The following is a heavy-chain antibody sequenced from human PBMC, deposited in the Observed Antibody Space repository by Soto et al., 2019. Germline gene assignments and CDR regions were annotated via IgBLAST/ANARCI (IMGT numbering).Heavy chain of an antibody. CDR2: ISGSGGST. CDR3: ATLPGIAAAGTDY. V-gene: IGHV3-23*01. D-gene: IGHD6-13*01. J-gene: IGHJ4*02. Sequence: PGGSLRLSCAASGFTFSSYAMSWVRQAPGKGLEWVSSISGSGGSTYYADSVKGRFTISRDNSKNTLYLQMNSLRAEDTAVYYCATLPGIAAAGTDYWGQGTLVTVSS. CDR1: GFTFSSYA.